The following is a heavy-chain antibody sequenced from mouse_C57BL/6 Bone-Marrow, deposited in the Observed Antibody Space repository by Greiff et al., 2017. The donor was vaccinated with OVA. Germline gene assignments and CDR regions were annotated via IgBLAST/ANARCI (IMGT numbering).Heavy chain of an antibody. D-gene: IGHD1-1*01. CDR2: INPSSGYT. J-gene: IGHJ3*01. Sequence: QVQLQQSGAELARPGASVKMSCKASGYTFTSYTMHWVKQRPGQGLEWIGYINPSSGYTKYNQKFKDKATLTADKSSSTAYMQLSSLTSEDSAVYYCARSLYYYPFAYWGQGTLVTVSA. V-gene: IGHV1-4*01. CDR3: ARSLYYYPFAY. CDR1: GYTFTSYT.